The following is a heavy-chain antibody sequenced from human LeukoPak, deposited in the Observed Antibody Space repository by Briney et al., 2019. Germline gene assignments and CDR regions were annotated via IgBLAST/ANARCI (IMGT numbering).Heavy chain of an antibody. CDR2: ISSSSSYI. D-gene: IGHD3-10*01. Sequence: GGSLRLSCAASGFTFSSYSMNWVRQAPGKGLEWVSSISSSSSYIYCADSVKGRFTISRDNAKHSLYLQMNSLRAEDTAVYYCARDKFGGMDVWGQGATVTVSS. CDR1: GFTFSSYS. J-gene: IGHJ6*02. V-gene: IGHV3-21*01. CDR3: ARDKFGGMDV.